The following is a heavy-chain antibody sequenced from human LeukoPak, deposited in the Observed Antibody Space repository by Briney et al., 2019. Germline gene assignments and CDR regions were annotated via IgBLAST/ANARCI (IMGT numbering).Heavy chain of an antibody. CDR1: GYTFTGYY. J-gene: IGHJ4*02. CDR2: INPNSGGT. Sequence: ASVKVSCTASGYTFTGYYMHWVRQAPGQGLEWMGWINPNSGGTNYAQKFQGRVTMTRDTSISTAYMELSRLRSDDTAAYYCARVRGEAYSSGWYPPGMDYWGQGTLVTVSS. CDR3: ARVRGEAYSSGWYPPGMDY. D-gene: IGHD6-19*01. V-gene: IGHV1-2*02.